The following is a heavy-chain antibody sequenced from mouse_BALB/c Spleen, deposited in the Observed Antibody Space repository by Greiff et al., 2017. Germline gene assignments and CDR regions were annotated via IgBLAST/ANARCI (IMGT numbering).Heavy chain of an antibody. CDR1: GYTFSSYW. CDR2: ILPGSGST. D-gene: IGHD2-1*01. CDR3: ARSIYGNYGYFDY. V-gene: IGHV1-9*01. Sequence: VQLQQSGAELMKPGASVKISCKATGYTFSSYWIEWVKQRPGHGLEWIGEILPGSGSTNYNEKFKGKATFTADTSSNTAYMQRSSLTSEDSAVYYCARSIYGNYGYFDYWGQGTTLTVSS. J-gene: IGHJ2*01.